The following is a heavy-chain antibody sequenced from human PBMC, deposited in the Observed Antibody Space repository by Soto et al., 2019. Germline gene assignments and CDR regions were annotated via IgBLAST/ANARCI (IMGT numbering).Heavy chain of an antibody. CDR2: INHSGKT. CDR1: GGSFSDYY. Sequence: QVQLRQWGAGLLKPSETLSLTCAVFGGSFSDYYWTWIRQPPGKGLEWIGEINHSGKTSYYPSLKSRLTISVDTSNNHSSLKLSSVTAADTAVYYCARKPIFHFFAGYYSVDYWGQGTLVTVSS. J-gene: IGHJ4*02. V-gene: IGHV4-34*01. D-gene: IGHD3-9*01. CDR3: ARKPIFHFFAGYYSVDY.